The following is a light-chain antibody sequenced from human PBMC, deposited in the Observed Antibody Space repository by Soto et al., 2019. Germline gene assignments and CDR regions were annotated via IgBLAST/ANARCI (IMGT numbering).Light chain of an antibody. CDR2: GAS. V-gene: IGKV3-20*01. CDR1: QSVSSSY. CDR3: QHYGSSLWT. Sequence: EIVLTQSPGTLSLSPGERATLSCRASQSVSSSYLAWYQQKPGQAPRLLIYGASRRATGIPDRFSGSGSRTDFTLTISRLGPEDFAVYYCQHYGSSLWTFGQGTKVEIK. J-gene: IGKJ1*01.